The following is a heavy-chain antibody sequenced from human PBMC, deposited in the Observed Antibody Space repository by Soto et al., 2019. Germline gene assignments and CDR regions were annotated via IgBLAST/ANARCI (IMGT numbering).Heavy chain of an antibody. Sequence: PGGSLRLSCAASGFTVSSNYMSWVRQAPGKGLEWVSVIYSGGSTYYADSVKGRFTISRDNSKNTLYLQMNSLRAEDTAVYYCASRGQGISMVGGVIIAFYICGLRATVPVSS. CDR3: ASRGQGISMVGGVIIAFYI. D-gene: IGHD3-10*01. CDR2: IYSGGST. V-gene: IGHV3-66*01. J-gene: IGHJ3*02. CDR1: GFTVSSNY.